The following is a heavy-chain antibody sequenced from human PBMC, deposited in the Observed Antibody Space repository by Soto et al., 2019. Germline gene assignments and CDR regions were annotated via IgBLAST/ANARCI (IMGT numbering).Heavy chain of an antibody. CDR2: IYYSGST. CDR3: ARVRLDCSGGSCLTETWFDP. Sequence: SETLSLTCTVSGGSISSGGYYWSWIRQHPGKGLEWIGYIYYSGSTYYNPSLKSRVTISVDTSKNQFSLKLSSVTAADTAVYYCARVRLDCSGGSCLTETWFDPWGQGTLVTVSS. D-gene: IGHD2-15*01. J-gene: IGHJ5*02. V-gene: IGHV4-31*03. CDR1: GGSISSGGYY.